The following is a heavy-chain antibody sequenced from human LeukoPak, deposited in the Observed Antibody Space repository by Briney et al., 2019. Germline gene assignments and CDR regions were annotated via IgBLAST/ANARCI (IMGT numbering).Heavy chain of an antibody. V-gene: IGHV3-30*02. Sequence: GGSLRLSCAASGFTFSSYGMHWVRQAPGKGLEWVAFIRYDGSNKYYADSVKGRFTISRDNSKNTLYLQMNSLRAEDTAVYYCARDIAAAGTAAGYWGQGTLVTVSS. CDR2: IRYDGSNK. D-gene: IGHD6-13*01. J-gene: IGHJ4*02. CDR3: ARDIAAAGTAAGY. CDR1: GFTFSSYG.